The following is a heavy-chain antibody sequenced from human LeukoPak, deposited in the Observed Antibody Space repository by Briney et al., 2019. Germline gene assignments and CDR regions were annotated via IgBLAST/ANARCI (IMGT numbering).Heavy chain of an antibody. CDR3: ARGAWFDP. Sequence: SETLSLTCNVLGGSTGSYYWSWIRQPAGKGLEWIGRIFHSGSTNYNPSLKSRVIMSVDTSKNQFSLKLTSVTAADTAVYYCARGAWFDPWGLGTLVTVSS. CDR2: IFHSGST. V-gene: IGHV4-4*07. CDR1: GGSTGSYY. J-gene: IGHJ5*02.